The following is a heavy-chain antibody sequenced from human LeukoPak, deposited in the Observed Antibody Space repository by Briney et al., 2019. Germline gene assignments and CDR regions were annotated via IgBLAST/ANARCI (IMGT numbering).Heavy chain of an antibody. V-gene: IGHV4-39*01. D-gene: IGHD6-19*01. Sequence: PSETLSLTCTVSGGSISSSSYYWGWIRQPPGKGLEWIGSIYYSGSTYYNPSLKSRVTKSVDTSKNQFSLKLSSVTAADTAVYYCARRQYSSGHNPWGQGTLVTVSS. CDR1: GGSISSSSYY. CDR3: ARRQYSSGHNP. J-gene: IGHJ5*02. CDR2: IYYSGST.